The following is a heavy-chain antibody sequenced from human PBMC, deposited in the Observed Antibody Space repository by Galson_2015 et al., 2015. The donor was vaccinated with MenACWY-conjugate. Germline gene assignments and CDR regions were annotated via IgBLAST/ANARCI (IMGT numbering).Heavy chain of an antibody. J-gene: IGHJ6*02. CDR2: IDPTDSYI. V-gene: IGHV5-10-1*01. D-gene: IGHD2-2*01. Sequence: QSGAEVKKPGESLRISCKGSGDNFASHWISWVRQMPGKGLEWMGKIDPTDSYINYSPSFQGHVTISADMSITTAYLQWSSLEASDTAMYYCATASSSTSAYAMDVWGQGTTVTVSS. CDR3: ATASSSTSAYAMDV. CDR1: GDNFASHW.